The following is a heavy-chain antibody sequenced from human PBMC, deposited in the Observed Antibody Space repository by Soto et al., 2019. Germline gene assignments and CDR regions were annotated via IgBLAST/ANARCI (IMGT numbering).Heavy chain of an antibody. V-gene: IGHV3-53*01. J-gene: IGHJ3*01. CDR1: GFTFTGND. CDR2: LYSSGST. Sequence: EVQLVESGGGLIQPGGSLRLSCAASGFTFTGNDMNWVRQAPGKGLEWVSLLYSSGSTYYADSVKGRFTISRDNSNNTLYLQMSSLRAEDTAVYYCAARPLLPGAPWGQGTMVTLSS. D-gene: IGHD3-22*01. CDR3: AARPLLPGAP.